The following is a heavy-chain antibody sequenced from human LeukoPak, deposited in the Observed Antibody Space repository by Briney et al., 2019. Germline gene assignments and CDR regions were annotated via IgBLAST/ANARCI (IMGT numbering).Heavy chain of an antibody. J-gene: IGHJ6*02. CDR1: GGSISSGDYY. CDR3: ARLRSHYYYYGMDV. D-gene: IGHD5-12*01. V-gene: IGHV4-30-4*01. Sequence: SETLSLTCTVSGGSISSGDYYWSWIRQPPGKGLEWIGYIYYSGSTYYNPSLKSRVTISVDTSKNQFSLKLSSVTAADTAVYYCARLRSHYYYYGMDVWGQGTTVTVSS. CDR2: IYYSGST.